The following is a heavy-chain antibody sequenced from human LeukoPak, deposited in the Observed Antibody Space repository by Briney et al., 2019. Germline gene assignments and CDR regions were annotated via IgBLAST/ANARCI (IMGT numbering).Heavy chain of an antibody. Sequence: PGGSLRLSCAASGFTFSSYGMHWVRQAPGKGLEWVAVILFDGSNKYYADSVKGRFTVSRDNSKNTLYLQMNSLRAEDTAVYYCAKDSPSSGGSYPDYWGQGTLVTVSS. D-gene: IGHD1-26*01. CDR2: ILFDGSNK. CDR1: GFTFSSYG. CDR3: AKDSPSSGGSYPDY. V-gene: IGHV3-30*18. J-gene: IGHJ4*02.